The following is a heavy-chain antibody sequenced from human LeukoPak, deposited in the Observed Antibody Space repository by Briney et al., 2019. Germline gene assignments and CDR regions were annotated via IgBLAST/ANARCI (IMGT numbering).Heavy chain of an antibody. Sequence: SETLSLTCTVSGDSMSSSHYCWGWIRQPPGTGLEWLGSIYYSGSTNYNPSLKSRVTISVDTSKNQFSLKLSSVTAADTAVYYCARGIPDYDILTGYVSPYNWFDPWGQGTLVTVSS. CDR1: GDSMSSSHYC. CDR2: IYYSGST. D-gene: IGHD3-9*01. CDR3: ARGIPDYDILTGYVSPYNWFDP. J-gene: IGHJ5*02. V-gene: IGHV4-39*07.